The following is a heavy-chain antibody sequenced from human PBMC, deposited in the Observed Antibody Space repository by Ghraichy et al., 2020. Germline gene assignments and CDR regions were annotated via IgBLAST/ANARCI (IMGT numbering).Heavy chain of an antibody. J-gene: IGHJ6*02. Sequence: LSLTCAASGFTFSSYGMHWVRQAPGKGLEWVAVISYDGSNKYYADSVKGRFTISRDNSKNTLYLQMNSLRAEDTAVYYCAKDLSPYSNYRFNYYYGMDVWGQGTTVTVSS. V-gene: IGHV3-30*18. CDR1: GFTFSSYG. D-gene: IGHD4-11*01. CDR2: ISYDGSNK. CDR3: AKDLSPYSNYRFNYYYGMDV.